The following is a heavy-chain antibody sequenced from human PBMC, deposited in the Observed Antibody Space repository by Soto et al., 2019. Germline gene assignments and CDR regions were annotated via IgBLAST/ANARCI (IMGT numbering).Heavy chain of an antibody. CDR1: AFTFNTYT. D-gene: IGHD4-17*01. V-gene: IGHV3-33*01. J-gene: IGHJ4*02. CDR2: VWYDGTQK. CDR3: ARAEGTTVTGLWQFDS. Sequence: GGSLRLSCEASAFTFNTYTMHWVRQPPGKGLEWLASVWYDGTQKYYTDYVKGRIIISRDKSKKNLELEMISLRAEDTDVYYCARAEGTTVTGLWQFDSWGQGTLVTVSS.